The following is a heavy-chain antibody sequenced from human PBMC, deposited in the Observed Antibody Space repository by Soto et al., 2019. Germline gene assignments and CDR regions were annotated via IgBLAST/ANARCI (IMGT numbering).Heavy chain of an antibody. V-gene: IGHV3-48*02. CDR3: PRVRPTYGAIEI. J-gene: IGHJ3*02. CDR2: ITNTSDTI. CDR1: GFTFKNYN. Sequence: EVQLVESGGNLVQPGGSLRLSCAASGFTFKNYNMTWVRHAPGEGLEWVSSITNTSDTIYYADSVKGRFTISRDNAKNAVPLPMSRLGDEDAAIYYCPRVRPTYGAIEIWGQGTMVTVSS. D-gene: IGHD3-10*01.